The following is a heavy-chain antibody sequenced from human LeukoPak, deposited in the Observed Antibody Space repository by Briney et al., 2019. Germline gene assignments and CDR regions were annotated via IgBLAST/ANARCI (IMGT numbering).Heavy chain of an antibody. J-gene: IGHJ4*02. CDR2: INPNSGGT. D-gene: IGHD3-10*01. Sequence: ASVKVSCKASGYTFTGYYMHWVRQAPGQGLEWMGWINPNSGGTNYAQKFQGRVTMTRDTSISTAYMELSRLRSDDTAMYYCATLAPGVRQYDYWGQGTLVTVSS. CDR1: GYTFTGYY. CDR3: ATLAPGVRQYDY. V-gene: IGHV1-2*02.